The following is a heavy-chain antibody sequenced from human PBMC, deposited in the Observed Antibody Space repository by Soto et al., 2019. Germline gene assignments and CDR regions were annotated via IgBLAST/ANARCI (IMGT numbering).Heavy chain of an antibody. V-gene: IGHV4-59*01. Sequence: QVQLQESGPGLVKPSETLSLTCTVSGGSISSYYWSWIRQPPGKGLEWIGYIYYSGSTNYNPSLKSRVTISVDTSKNQFSLKLSSVTAADTAVYYCARDDIVVVPAAKHYYYYGMDVWGQGTTVTVSS. J-gene: IGHJ6*02. CDR2: IYYSGST. CDR1: GGSISSYY. CDR3: ARDDIVVVPAAKHYYYYGMDV. D-gene: IGHD2-2*01.